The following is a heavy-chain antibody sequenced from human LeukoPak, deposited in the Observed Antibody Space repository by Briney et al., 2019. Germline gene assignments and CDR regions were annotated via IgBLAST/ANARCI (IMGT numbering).Heavy chain of an antibody. D-gene: IGHD3-22*01. V-gene: IGHV1-69*05. CDR1: GGTFSSYA. J-gene: IGHJ4*02. CDR2: IIPIFGTA. CDR3: ARGSYYYDSSGYYPFDY. Sequence: SVKVSCKASGGTFSSYAISWVRQAPGQGLEWMGGIIPIFGTANYAQKFQGRVTITTDESTSTAYMELSSLRSEDTAVYYCARGSYYYDSSGYYPFDYWGQGTLVTASS.